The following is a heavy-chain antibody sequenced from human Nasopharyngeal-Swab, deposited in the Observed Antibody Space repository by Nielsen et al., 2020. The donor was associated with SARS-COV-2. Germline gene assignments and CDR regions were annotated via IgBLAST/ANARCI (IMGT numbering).Heavy chain of an antibody. Sequence: WIRQPPGKSLEWIGYIYYSGSTYYNPSLKSRVTISVDTSKNQFSLKLSSVTAADTAVYYCARDCKDSRGHYFDYWGQGTLVTVSS. D-gene: IGHD3-22*01. V-gene: IGHV4-31*02. CDR2: IYYSGST. J-gene: IGHJ4*02. CDR3: ARDCKDSRGHYFDY.